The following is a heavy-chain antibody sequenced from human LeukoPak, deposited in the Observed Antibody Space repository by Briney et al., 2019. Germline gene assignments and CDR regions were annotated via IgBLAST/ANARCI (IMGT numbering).Heavy chain of an antibody. D-gene: IGHD2-2*01. CDR3: ARDSCGSPSCFDY. J-gene: IGHJ4*02. Sequence: GGSLRLSCTASGFTFSSYGMHWVRQAPGRGLEWVAAIQYDGSIEYYADSVKGRSTISRDQSKNTLFLQVNSLRAEDTAVYYCARDSCGSPSCFDYWGQGTLVTVSS. V-gene: IGHV3-33*01. CDR2: IQYDGSIE. CDR1: GFTFSSYG.